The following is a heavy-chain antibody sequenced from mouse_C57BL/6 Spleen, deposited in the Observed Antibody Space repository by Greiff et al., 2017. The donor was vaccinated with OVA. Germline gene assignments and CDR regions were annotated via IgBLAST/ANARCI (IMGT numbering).Heavy chain of an antibody. CDR1: GFSLTSYG. Sequence: VQLQQSGPGLVQPSQSLSITCTVSGFSLTSYGVHWVRQSPGKGLEWLGVIWRGGSTDYNAAFMSRLSITKDNSKSQVFFKMNSLQADDTPIYYSAKSDSYFYAMDYWGQGTSVTVSS. V-gene: IGHV2-5*01. CDR3: AKSDSYFYAMDY. D-gene: IGHD2-12*01. CDR2: IWRGGST. J-gene: IGHJ4*01.